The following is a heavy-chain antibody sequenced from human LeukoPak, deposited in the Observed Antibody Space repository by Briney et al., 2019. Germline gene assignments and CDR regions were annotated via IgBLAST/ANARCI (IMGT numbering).Heavy chain of an antibody. V-gene: IGHV1-24*01. CDR1: GYTLTDLS. D-gene: IGHD2-21*02. Sequence: ASVKASCKVSGYTLTDLSMHWVRQAPGTGLEWMGGFDPEDGETIYAQKFQGRVTMPEDTSTDPTYMELSSLRSEDTAVYYCATIGCGGDCQASRAFDYWGQGTLVTVSS. CDR3: ATIGCGGDCQASRAFDY. J-gene: IGHJ4*02. CDR2: FDPEDGET.